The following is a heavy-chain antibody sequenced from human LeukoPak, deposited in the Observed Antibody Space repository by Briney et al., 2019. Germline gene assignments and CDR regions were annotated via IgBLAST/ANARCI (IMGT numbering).Heavy chain of an antibody. Sequence: ASVKLSCKASGYTFTSYDINWVRQATGQGLEWMGWMNPNSGNTGYAQKFQGRVTMTRNTSISTAYMELSSLRSEDTAVYYCARARRILEWLFQPPDYWGQGTLVTVSS. D-gene: IGHD3-3*01. CDR3: ARARRILEWLFQPPDY. CDR1: GYTFTSYD. V-gene: IGHV1-8*01. J-gene: IGHJ4*02. CDR2: MNPNSGNT.